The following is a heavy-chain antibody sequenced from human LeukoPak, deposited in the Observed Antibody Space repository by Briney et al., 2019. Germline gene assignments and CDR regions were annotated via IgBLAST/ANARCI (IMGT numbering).Heavy chain of an antibody. D-gene: IGHD6-13*01. CDR3: ARGGIAAILNWFDP. CDR2: IIPIFGTA. Sequence: GSSVKVSCKASGGTFSSYAISWVRQAPGQGLEWMGGIIPIFGTANCAQKFQGRVTITADESTSTAYMELSSLRSEDTAVYYCARGGIAAILNWFDPWGQGTLVTVSS. CDR1: GGTFSSYA. V-gene: IGHV1-69*01. J-gene: IGHJ5*02.